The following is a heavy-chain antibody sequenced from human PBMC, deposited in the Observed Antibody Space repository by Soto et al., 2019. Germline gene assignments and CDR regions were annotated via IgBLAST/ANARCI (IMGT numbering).Heavy chain of an antibody. J-gene: IGHJ5*01. CDR2: ISSRGSYI. V-gene: IGHV3-21*02. Sequence: EVQLVESGGGLVKPGGSLRLSCAASGFNFSTYGMSWVRQAPGKGLEWVSSISSRGSYIYYTESVKGRFTISRDNAKNSLYLQMDNLRAEDTAVYYCAKARKYSSPYDSWGQGTLVTVSS. CDR3: AKARKYSSPYDS. CDR1: GFNFSTYG. D-gene: IGHD6-19*01.